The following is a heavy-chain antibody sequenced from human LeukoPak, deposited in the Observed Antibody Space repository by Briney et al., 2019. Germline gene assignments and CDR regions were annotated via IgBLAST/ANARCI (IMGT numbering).Heavy chain of an antibody. CDR1: GYTFTSYD. Sequence: GASVKVSCKASGYTFTSYDINWVRQATGQGLEWMGWMNPNSGNTGYAQEFQGRVTMTRNTSISTAYMELSSLRSEDTAVYYCASKYCSGGSCYSADWGQGTLVTVSS. D-gene: IGHD2-15*01. CDR2: MNPNSGNT. CDR3: ASKYCSGGSCYSAD. J-gene: IGHJ4*02. V-gene: IGHV1-8*01.